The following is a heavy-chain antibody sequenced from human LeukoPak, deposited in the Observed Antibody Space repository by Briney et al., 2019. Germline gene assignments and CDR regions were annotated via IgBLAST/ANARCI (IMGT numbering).Heavy chain of an antibody. V-gene: IGHV3-23*01. CDR1: GFSFSSYA. Sequence: PGGSLRLSCAASGFSFSSYAMSWVRQAPGKGLECVSAIIRDGTTYYADSVKGRFTISRDNSKNTLYLQMNSLRAEDTAVYYCARAGIAAAGTAGGWGQGTLVTVSS. D-gene: IGHD6-13*01. J-gene: IGHJ4*02. CDR2: IIRDGTT. CDR3: ARAGIAAAGTAGG.